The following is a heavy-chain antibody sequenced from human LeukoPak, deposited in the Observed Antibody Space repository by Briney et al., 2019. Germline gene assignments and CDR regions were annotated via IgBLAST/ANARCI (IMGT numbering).Heavy chain of an antibody. J-gene: IGHJ3*02. Sequence: ASVKVSCKASGYTFTSYDINWVRQATGQGLEWMGWMNPNSGNTGYAQKFQGRVTITRNTSISTAYMELSSLRSEDTAVYYCARGPHPASSWHSPDAFDIWGQGTMVTVSS. V-gene: IGHV1-8*03. CDR2: MNPNSGNT. D-gene: IGHD6-13*01. CDR1: GYTFTSYD. CDR3: ARGPHPASSWHSPDAFDI.